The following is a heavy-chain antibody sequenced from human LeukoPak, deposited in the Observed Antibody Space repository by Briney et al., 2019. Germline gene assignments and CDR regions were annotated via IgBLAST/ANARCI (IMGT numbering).Heavy chain of an antibody. D-gene: IGHD2-21*02. J-gene: IGHJ4*02. CDR2: ISSSGSTR. V-gene: IGHV3-11*04. Sequence: PGGSLRLSCAASGFTVSTNYMSWVRQAPGKGLEWVSYISSSGSTRYYADSMKGRFTISRDNAKSSLFLQMSSLRAEDTAVYYCATCGGDCYSPLRYWGQGTLVTVSS. CDR3: ATCGGDCYSPLRY. CDR1: GFTVSTNY.